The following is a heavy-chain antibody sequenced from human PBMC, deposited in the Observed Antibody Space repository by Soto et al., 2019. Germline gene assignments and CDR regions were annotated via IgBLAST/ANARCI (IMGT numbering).Heavy chain of an antibody. V-gene: IGHV4-4*02. J-gene: IGHJ4*02. CDR1: GGSISSDNW. D-gene: IGHD3-10*01. Sequence: QVHLQESGPDLVRPSETLSLTCSFFGGSISSDNWWSWVRQTPGKGLEWIGEIYHSGNTNYNPSLKSRVTISVDKSKNQFSLKVTSVTAADTALYYCARLSASSKLRGVVINCGQGTLVTVSS. CDR2: IYHSGNT. CDR3: ARLSASSKLRGVVIN.